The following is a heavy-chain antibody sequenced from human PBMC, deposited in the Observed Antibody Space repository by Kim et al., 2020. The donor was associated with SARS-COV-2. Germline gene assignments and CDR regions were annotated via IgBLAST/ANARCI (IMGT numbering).Heavy chain of an antibody. CDR1: GFTVSSNY. J-gene: IGHJ4*02. CDR2: IYSGGST. V-gene: IGHV3-53*01. Sequence: GGSLRLSCAASGFTVSSNYMSWVRQAPGKGLEWVSVIYSGGSTYYADSVKGRFTISRDNSKNTLYLQMNSLRAEDTAVYYCARGLDLVVPDYWGQGTLVTVSS. D-gene: IGHD2-21*01. CDR3: ARGLDLVVPDY.